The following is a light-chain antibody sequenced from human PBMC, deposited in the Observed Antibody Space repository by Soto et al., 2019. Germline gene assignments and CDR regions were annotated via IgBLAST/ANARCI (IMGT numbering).Light chain of an antibody. J-gene: IGKJ2*01. CDR3: QQYNSYMYT. Sequence: DIQVTQSPSTPSASVGDRVNITFRASQSTSSWLAWYQQKPGKAPKLLIYDASSLESGVPSRFSGSGSGTEFTLTISSLQPDDFATYYCQQYNSYMYTFGQGTK. V-gene: IGKV1-5*01. CDR2: DAS. CDR1: QSTSSW.